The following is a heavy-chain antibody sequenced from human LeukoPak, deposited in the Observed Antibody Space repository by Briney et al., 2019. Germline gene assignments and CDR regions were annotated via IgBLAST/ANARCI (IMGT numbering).Heavy chain of an antibody. CDR1: GFTFSSYA. CDR3: AHSGYDFAFDI. J-gene: IGHJ3*02. Sequence: GSLRLSCAASGFTFSSYAMSWVRQAPGKGLEWIGYIYYCGSTNYNPSLKSRVTISVDTSKNQFSLKLSSVTAADTAVYYCAHSGYDFAFDIWGQGTMVTVSS. CDR2: IYYCGST. D-gene: IGHD5-12*01. V-gene: IGHV4-59*08.